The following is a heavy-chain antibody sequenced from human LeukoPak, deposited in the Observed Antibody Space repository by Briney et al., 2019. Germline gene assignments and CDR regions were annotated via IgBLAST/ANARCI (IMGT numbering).Heavy chain of an antibody. CDR3: ARGPGAVATDWYFDL. CDR2: IYCCGSTGYSGST. CDR1: DGSITSSY. D-gene: IGHD6-19*01. Sequence: SETLSLSCTVSDGSITSSYWSWIRQPPGKGLEWIGYIYCCGSTGYSGSTNYNPSLKSRVTISVDSTKNQFSLKLSSVTASDTAIYYCARGPGAVATDWYFDLWGRGTLVTVSS. V-gene: IGHV4-59*01. J-gene: IGHJ2*01.